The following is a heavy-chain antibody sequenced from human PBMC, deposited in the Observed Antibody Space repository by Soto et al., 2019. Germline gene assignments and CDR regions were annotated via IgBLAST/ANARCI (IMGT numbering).Heavy chain of an antibody. J-gene: IGHJ3*02. D-gene: IGHD3-22*01. Sequence: SETLALTCTTSWDSISNWVYYWSCNRQLPGKGREWIGYIYYTGNTYYNPSLKRRVTISQDTSTNQFSLNVNSVTVADTAVYYCAREAIGYDSSGHQSRGALDIWVQGTIVT. V-gene: IGHV4-31*03. CDR3: AREAIGYDSSGHQSRGALDI. CDR1: WDSISNWVYY. CDR2: IYYTGNT.